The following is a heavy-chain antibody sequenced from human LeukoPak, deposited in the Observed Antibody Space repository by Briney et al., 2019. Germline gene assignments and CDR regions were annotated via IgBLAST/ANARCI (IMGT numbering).Heavy chain of an antibody. Sequence: SETLSLTCAVSGVSLNGYYWGWIRQTPGKGLEWIGEINHSGSTNYNPSLKSRVTISVDTSKNQFSLKLSSVTAADTAVYYCARRSYDYVWETQRGFDYWGQGTLVTVSS. J-gene: IGHJ4*02. V-gene: IGHV4-34*01. D-gene: IGHD3-16*01. CDR1: GVSLNGYY. CDR3: ARRSYDYVWETQRGFDY. CDR2: INHSGST.